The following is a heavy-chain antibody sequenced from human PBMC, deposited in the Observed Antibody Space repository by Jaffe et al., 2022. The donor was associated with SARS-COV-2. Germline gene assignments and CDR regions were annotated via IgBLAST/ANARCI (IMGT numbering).Heavy chain of an antibody. J-gene: IGHJ6*02. Sequence: QVQLQESGPGLVKPSETLSLTCTVSGGSISSYYWSWIRQPPGKGLEWIGYIYYSGSTNYNPSLKSRVTISVDTSKNQFSLKLSSVTAADTAVYYCARTPKGPAYYYGMDVWGQGTTVTVSS. CDR2: IYYSGST. CDR1: GGSISSYY. V-gene: IGHV4-59*01. CDR3: ARTPKGPAYYYGMDV.